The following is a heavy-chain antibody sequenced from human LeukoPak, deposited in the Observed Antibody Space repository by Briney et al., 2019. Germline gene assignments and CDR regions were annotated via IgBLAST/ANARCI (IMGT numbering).Heavy chain of an antibody. CDR1: GFTVNSNY. CDR2: IYSGGTT. CDR3: ARTYYSGSGTYQRWFDP. J-gene: IGHJ5*02. D-gene: IGHD3-10*01. V-gene: IGHV3-53*01. Sequence: SGGSLRLSCAASGFTVNSNYMSCFRQAPAQGPEWVSIIYSGGTTHYADSVKGRFTISRDNTKNTLYLQMDSLRAEDTAVYYCARTYYSGSGTYQRWFDPWGQGTLVTVSS.